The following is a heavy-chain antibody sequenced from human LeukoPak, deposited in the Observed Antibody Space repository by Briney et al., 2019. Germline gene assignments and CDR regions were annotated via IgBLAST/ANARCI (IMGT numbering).Heavy chain of an antibody. V-gene: IGHV3-23*01. J-gene: IGHJ4*02. CDR2: ISGSGGST. D-gene: IGHD3-22*01. Sequence: PGGSLRLSCAASGFTFSSYAMSWVRQAPGKGLEWVSAISGSGGSTYYADPVKGRFTISRDNSKNTLYLQMNSLRAEDTAVYYCANVFSPTVYYYDSSGYEYYFDYWGQGTLVTVSS. CDR3: ANVFSPTVYYYDSSGYEYYFDY. CDR1: GFTFSSYA.